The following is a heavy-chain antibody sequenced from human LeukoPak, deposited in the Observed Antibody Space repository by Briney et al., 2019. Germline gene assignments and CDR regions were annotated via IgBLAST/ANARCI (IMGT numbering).Heavy chain of an antibody. J-gene: IGHJ3*01. CDR2: ISSSSYI. Sequence: GGSLRLSCAASGFNFKNYWMHWVRQAPGKGLEWVSSISSSSYIYYADSVKGRFTISRDNAKNSLYLQMNSLRAEDTAVYYCARDMGVFWGQGTMVTVSS. V-gene: IGHV3-69-1*01. CDR3: ARDMGVF. D-gene: IGHD1-26*01. CDR1: GFNFKNYW.